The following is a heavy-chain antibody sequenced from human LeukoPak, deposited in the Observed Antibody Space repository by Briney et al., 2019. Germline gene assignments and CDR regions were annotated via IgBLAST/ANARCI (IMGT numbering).Heavy chain of an antibody. CDR3: AKDGYYDSSAYYYVRYFDL. D-gene: IGHD3-22*01. CDR1: GFTFSIYA. V-gene: IGHV3-23*01. CDR2: ISGSGGST. J-gene: IGHJ2*01. Sequence: RTGGSLRLSCATSGFTFSIYAMTWVRQAPGKGLEWVSAISGSGGSTYYADSVKGRFTISRDNSKNTLYLQMNSLRAEDTAVYYCAKDGYYDSSAYYYVRYFDLWGRGTLVTVSS.